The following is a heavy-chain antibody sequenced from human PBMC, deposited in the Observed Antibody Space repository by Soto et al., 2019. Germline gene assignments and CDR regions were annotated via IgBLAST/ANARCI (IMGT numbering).Heavy chain of an antibody. J-gene: IGHJ5*02. CDR2: ISAYNGNT. V-gene: IGHV1-18*01. CDR1: GYTFTSYG. CDR3: ARDWSSCSGGSCSPLYNWFDP. D-gene: IGHD2-15*01. Sequence: ASVKVSCKASGYTFTSYGISWVRQAPGQGLEWMGWISAYNGNTNYAQKLQGRVTMTTDTSTSTAYMELRSLRSDDTAVYYCARDWSSCSGGSCSPLYNWFDPWGQGTLVTVSS.